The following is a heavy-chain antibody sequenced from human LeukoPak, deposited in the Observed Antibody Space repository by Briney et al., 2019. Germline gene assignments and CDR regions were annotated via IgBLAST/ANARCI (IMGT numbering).Heavy chain of an antibody. J-gene: IGHJ3*02. D-gene: IGHD3-22*01. CDR3: ATYYYDSSGYYYI. Sequence: PGGSLRLSXAASGFTFSSYAMSWVRQAPGKGLEWVSAISGSGGSTYYADSVNGRFTISRDNSKNALYLQMNSLRAEDTAVYYCATYYYDSSGYYYIWGQGTMVTVSS. CDR2: ISGSGGST. V-gene: IGHV3-23*01. CDR1: GFTFSSYA.